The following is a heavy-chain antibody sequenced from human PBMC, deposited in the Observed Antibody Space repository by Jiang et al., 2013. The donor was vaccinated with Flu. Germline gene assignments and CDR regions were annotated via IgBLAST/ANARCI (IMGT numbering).Heavy chain of an antibody. CDR3: ARQLSSSGWGNWFDP. V-gene: IGHV5-51*01. Sequence: SGAEVKKPGESLKISCEGSGYSFTSYWIGWVRQMPGKGLEWMGIIYPGDSDTRYSPSFQGQVTISADKSISTAYLQWSSLKASDTAMYYCARQLSSSGWGNWFDPVGPGNPGHRLL. CDR1: GYSFTSYW. J-gene: IGHJ5*02. CDR2: IYPGDSDT. D-gene: IGHD6-19*01.